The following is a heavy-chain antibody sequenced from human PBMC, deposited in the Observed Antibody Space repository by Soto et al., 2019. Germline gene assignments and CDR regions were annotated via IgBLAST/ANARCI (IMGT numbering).Heavy chain of an antibody. CDR1: GVSISGFY. D-gene: IGHD6-19*01. Sequence: SETLSLTCTVSGVSISGFYWSWIRQPPGKGLEWLGYIYYTGSTNYNPSLKNRVTISIDASKNQFSLELNSVTAADTAVYYCARHVRQCPARAGIDSLGLGTLLTVSS. V-gene: IGHV4-59*08. J-gene: IGHJ5*01. CDR3: ARHVRQCPARAGIDS. CDR2: IYYTGST.